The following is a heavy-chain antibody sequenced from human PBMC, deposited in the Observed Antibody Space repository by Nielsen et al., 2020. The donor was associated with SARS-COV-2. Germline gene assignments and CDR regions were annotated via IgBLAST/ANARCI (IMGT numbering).Heavy chain of an antibody. CDR2: INHSGST. V-gene: IGHV4-34*01. CDR3: ARGPVWYSSGWYVDY. D-gene: IGHD6-19*01. CDR1: GGSFSGYY. J-gene: IGHJ4*02. Sequence: SETLSLTCAVYGGSFSGYYWSWIRHPPGKGLEWIGEINHSGSTNYNPSLKSRVTISVDTSKNQFSLKLSSVTAADTAVYYCARGPVWYSSGWYVDYWGQGTLVTVSS.